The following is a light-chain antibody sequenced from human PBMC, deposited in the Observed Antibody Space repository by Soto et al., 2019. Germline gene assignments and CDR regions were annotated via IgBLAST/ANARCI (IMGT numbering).Light chain of an antibody. J-gene: IGKJ4*01. CDR1: QGISSW. CDR2: AAS. CDR3: LQASSFPLN. V-gene: IGKV1-12*01. Sequence: DIQMTQCPSSVSASVGDRVTITCRASQGISSWLGWYQQKPGQAPKLLIFAASSLQSGVPPRFSGSESGTEFTLTISSLQPEDGATYYGLQASSFPLNFGRGTKVDSK.